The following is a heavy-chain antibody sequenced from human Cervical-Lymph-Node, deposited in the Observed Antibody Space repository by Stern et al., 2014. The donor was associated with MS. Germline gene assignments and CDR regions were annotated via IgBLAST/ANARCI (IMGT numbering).Heavy chain of an antibody. CDR1: GFTFSRYS. V-gene: IGHV3-21*01. CDR2: IRSSSSYI. J-gene: IGHJ3*02. Sequence: QLVQSGGGLVKPGGSLRLSCAASGFTFSRYSLNWARQAPGKGLEWVSSIRSSSSYIYYADSVKGRFTISRDNAKNSLYLQMNSLRAEDTAVYYCAREGDAFDIWGQGTMVTVS. CDR3: AREGDAFDI.